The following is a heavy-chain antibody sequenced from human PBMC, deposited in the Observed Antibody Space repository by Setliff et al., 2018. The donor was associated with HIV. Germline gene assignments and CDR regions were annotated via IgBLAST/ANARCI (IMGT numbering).Heavy chain of an antibody. Sequence: ETLSLTCTVSRGSINNDYWSWIRQSPGKGLEWIGYVQNRGTTNYTSSLKSRVTISVDTSRNQFSLKLTSVTAADTAVYYCARDRHIAVSGDDAFDIWGQGTLVTV. CDR1: RGSINNDY. CDR3: ARDRHIAVSGDDAFDI. D-gene: IGHD6-19*01. CDR2: VQNRGTT. V-gene: IGHV4-4*08. J-gene: IGHJ3*02.